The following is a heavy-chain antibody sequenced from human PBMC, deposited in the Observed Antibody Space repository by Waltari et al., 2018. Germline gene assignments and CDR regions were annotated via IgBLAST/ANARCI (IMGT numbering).Heavy chain of an antibody. CDR2: ISYSGRT. Sequence: QVQLQESGPGLVKPSETLSLHCSVSGASMSGYYWNWIRQIPGQGLEWNAYISYSGRTTDNPCLESRVTIFVHMSKNEFSLKVTSVTAAATAIYSSATGGWFQPFELWGQGIQVLVSS. V-gene: IGHV4-59*01. CDR3: ATGGWFQPFEL. J-gene: IGHJ4*02. D-gene: IGHD3-10*01. CDR1: GASMSGYY.